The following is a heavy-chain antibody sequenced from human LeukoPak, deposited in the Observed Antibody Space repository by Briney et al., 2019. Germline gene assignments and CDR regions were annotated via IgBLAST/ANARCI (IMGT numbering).Heavy chain of an antibody. D-gene: IGHD4-17*01. J-gene: IGHJ4*02. V-gene: IGHV1-3*01. CDR2: INAGNGNT. CDR3: ARGPHDYGDYYLDF. Sequence: GASVKISCKASGDTFTTYAMHWVRQAPGQRLEWMGWINAGNGNTKYSQKFQDRVTITRDTSASTAYMELSSLRSEDTAVYYCARGPHDYGDYYLDFWGQGTLVTVSS. CDR1: GDTFTTYA.